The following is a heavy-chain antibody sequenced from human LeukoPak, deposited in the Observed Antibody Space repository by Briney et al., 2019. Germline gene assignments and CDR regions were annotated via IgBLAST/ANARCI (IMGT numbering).Heavy chain of an antibody. CDR1: GFTFSSYA. CDR3: AKDLVGTSVTTWVY. J-gene: IGHJ4*02. V-gene: IGHV3-30*18. Sequence: GKSLRLSCAASGFTFSSYAMHWVRQGPGKGLEWVAVISYDGGDKYYADSVKGRFTISRDNSKNTLNLQMNSLRAEDTAVYYCAKDLVGTSVTTWVYWGQGTLVTVSS. CDR2: ISYDGGDK. D-gene: IGHD4-17*01.